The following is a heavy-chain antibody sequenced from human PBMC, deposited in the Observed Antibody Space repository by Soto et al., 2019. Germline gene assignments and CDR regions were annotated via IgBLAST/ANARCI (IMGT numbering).Heavy chain of an antibody. J-gene: IGHJ4*02. CDR2: ISDDGASI. Sequence: VGSLRLSCEASGFSFSSFAMNWVRQAPGRWLEWVSYISDDGASIYYADSLKGRFTISRDNAKNSLSLQMNNLRAEDTAVYYCARENSVQAWLHHFDHWGLGTLVTVSS. D-gene: IGHD5-18*01. V-gene: IGHV3-48*03. CDR1: GFSFSSFA. CDR3: ARENSVQAWLHHFDH.